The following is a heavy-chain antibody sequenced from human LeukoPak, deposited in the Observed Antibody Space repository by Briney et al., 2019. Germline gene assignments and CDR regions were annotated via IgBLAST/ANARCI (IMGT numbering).Heavy chain of an antibody. CDR1: GFTFSDYY. Sequence: GGSLRLSCAASGFTFSDYYMSWIRQAPGKGLEWVSYISSGGSTIYYADSVKGRFTISRDNAKNSLFLQMNSLRAEDTAIYYCARGKPSRYFDYWGQGTLVTVSS. D-gene: IGHD6-13*01. J-gene: IGHJ4*02. V-gene: IGHV3-11*01. CDR3: ARGKPSRYFDY. CDR2: ISSGGSTI.